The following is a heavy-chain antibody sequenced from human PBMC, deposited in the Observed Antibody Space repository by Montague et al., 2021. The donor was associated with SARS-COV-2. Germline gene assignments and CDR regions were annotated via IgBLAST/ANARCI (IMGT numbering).Heavy chain of an antibody. CDR3: ARDLSTSRGTFGYFYGMDV. CDR1: GFTFSSYE. J-gene: IGHJ6*02. Sequence: SLRLSCAASGFTFSSYEMNWVRQAPGKGLEWVSYISNSGGSIYYAESVKGRFTISRDNARNSLYLQMNSLRAEDTAIYYCARDLSTSRGTFGYFYGMDVWGQGTTVTVSS. D-gene: IGHD3-3*02. V-gene: IGHV3-48*03. CDR2: ISNSGGSI.